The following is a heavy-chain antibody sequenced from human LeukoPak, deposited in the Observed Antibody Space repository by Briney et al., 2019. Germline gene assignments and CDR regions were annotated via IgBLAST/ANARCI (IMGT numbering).Heavy chain of an antibody. CDR2: INTDGSST. J-gene: IGHJ6*03. V-gene: IGHV3-74*01. D-gene: IGHD6-13*01. CDR3: ARSYSSSRVYYYYYMDV. CDR1: GFTFSSYW. Sequence: GGSLRLSCAASGFTFSSYWMHWVRQAPGKGLVWVSRINTDGSSTSYADSVKGRFTISRDNAKNTLYLQMNSLRAEDTAVYYCARSYSSSRVYYYYYMDVWGKGTTVTVSS.